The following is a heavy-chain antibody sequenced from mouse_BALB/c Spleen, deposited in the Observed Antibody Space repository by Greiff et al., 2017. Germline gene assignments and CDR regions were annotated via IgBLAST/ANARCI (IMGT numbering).Heavy chain of an antibody. Sequence: EVQGVESGGGLVKPGGSLKLSCAASGFTFSSYTMSWVRQTPEKRLEWVATISSGGSYTYYPDSVKGRFTISRDNAKNTLYLQMSSLKSEDTAMYYCTREGNYGGWYFDVWGAGTTVTVSS. CDR3: TREGNYGGWYFDV. CDR2: ISSGGSYT. V-gene: IGHV5-6-4*01. D-gene: IGHD2-1*01. CDR1: GFTFSSYT. J-gene: IGHJ1*01.